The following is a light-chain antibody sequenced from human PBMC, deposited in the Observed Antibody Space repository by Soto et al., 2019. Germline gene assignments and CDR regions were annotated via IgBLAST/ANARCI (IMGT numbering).Light chain of an antibody. Sequence: QSALTQPASVSGTPGQSITISCTGTSSDVGGYNYVCWYQQHPGKAPKLIIYDVTNRPSGXSDRFSASKSGNTASLSISGLQAEDEADYYCSSYTSINTVLFGGGTKLTVL. V-gene: IGLV2-14*01. CDR3: SSYTSINTVL. CDR1: SSDVGGYNY. CDR2: DVT. J-gene: IGLJ2*01.